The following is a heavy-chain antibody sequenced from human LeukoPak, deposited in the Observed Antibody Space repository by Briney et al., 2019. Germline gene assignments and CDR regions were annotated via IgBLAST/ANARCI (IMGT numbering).Heavy chain of an antibody. CDR2: VSGSGRTT. V-gene: IGHV3-23*01. Sequence: PGGSLRLSCAAFGFTFSTYGMNWVRQAPGKGLEWVSAVSGSGRTTYYARSVKGRFTVSRDNSKNTLYLQMNSLRVDDTAVYYCAKSLDYGGNRARLDFWGQGTLVTVSS. J-gene: IGHJ4*02. D-gene: IGHD4-23*01. CDR1: GFTFSTYG. CDR3: AKSLDYGGNRARLDF.